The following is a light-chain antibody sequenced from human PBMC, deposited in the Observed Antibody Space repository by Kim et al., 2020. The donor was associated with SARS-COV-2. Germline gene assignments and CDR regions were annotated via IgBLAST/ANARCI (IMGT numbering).Light chain of an antibody. Sequence: ETVLTQSPGTLSLPPGERATLSFRASQSIRSNYIAWYQQKRGQAPRVLIYGASTRATGIPDRFSGSGSGTDFTLTVSRLEPEESAVYYCHQYVYSPWTCGQVTKVVIK. CDR1: QSIRSNY. V-gene: IGKV3-20*01. J-gene: IGKJ1*01. CDR2: GAS. CDR3: HQYVYSPWT.